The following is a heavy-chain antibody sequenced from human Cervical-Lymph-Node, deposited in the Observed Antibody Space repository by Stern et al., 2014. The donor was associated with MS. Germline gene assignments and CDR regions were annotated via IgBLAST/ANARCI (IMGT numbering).Heavy chain of an antibody. J-gene: IGHJ3*02. CDR1: CYTFTSYG. D-gene: IGHD2-15*01. CDR2: SSYCNGNR. CDR3: ARGLLGSENAFDI. Sequence: VQLGESGAEVKQPGASVKDSCKASCYTFTSYGISCVRQAPGQGLEWMGWSSYCNGNRNYAQKLQGRVTMTTDTSTSTAYMELRSLRSDDTAVYYCARGLLGSENAFDIWGQGTMVTVSS. V-gene: IGHV1-18*01.